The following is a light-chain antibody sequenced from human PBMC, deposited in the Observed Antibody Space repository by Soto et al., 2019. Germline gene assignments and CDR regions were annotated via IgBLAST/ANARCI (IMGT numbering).Light chain of an antibody. Sequence: EIVLTQSTGTLSLSPGERATLSCRASQSVSSSYLAWYQQKPGQAPRPLIYGASSRATGIPDRFSGSGSGTDCTLTISRLEPEDFAVYYCQQYGSSLFTFGPGTKVDIK. CDR2: GAS. CDR1: QSVSSSY. CDR3: QQYGSSLFT. J-gene: IGKJ3*01. V-gene: IGKV3-20*01.